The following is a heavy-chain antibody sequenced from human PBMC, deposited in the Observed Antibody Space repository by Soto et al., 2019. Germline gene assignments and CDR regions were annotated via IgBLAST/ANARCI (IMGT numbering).Heavy chain of an antibody. J-gene: IGHJ6*02. D-gene: IGHD5-18*01. CDR3: ARRGRNTALMSLGKYGMDV. Sequence: PGESLKISCKASGYSFTTYWIGWVRQMPGKGLEWMGRIDPTDSYTDYSPSFKGHVTISTDRSISTTYLQWSSLKASDTATYYCARRGRNTALMSLGKYGMDVWGPGTTVTVSS. CDR2: IDPTDSYT. V-gene: IGHV5-10-1*01. CDR1: GYSFTTYW.